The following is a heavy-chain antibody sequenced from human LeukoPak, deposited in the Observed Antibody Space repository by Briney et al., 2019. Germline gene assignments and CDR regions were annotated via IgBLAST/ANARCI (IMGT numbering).Heavy chain of an antibody. Sequence: GGSLRLSCAASGFTFSSYAMSWIRQAPGKGLEWVSAISGSGGSTYYADSVKGRFTISRDNSKNTLYLQMNRLRAEDTAVYYCAKKDWGHDFDYWGQGTLVTVSS. CDR3: AKKDWGHDFDY. J-gene: IGHJ4*02. D-gene: IGHD3-16*01. CDR1: GFTFSSYA. CDR2: ISGSGGST. V-gene: IGHV3-23*01.